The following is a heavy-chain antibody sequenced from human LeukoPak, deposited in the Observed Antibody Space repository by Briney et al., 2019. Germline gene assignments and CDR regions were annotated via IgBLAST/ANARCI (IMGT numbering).Heavy chain of an antibody. J-gene: IGHJ4*02. CDR1: GYTFTSYY. V-gene: IGHV1-46*04. D-gene: IGHD4/OR15-4a*01. CDR3: ARSNGFPDY. CDR2: INPSGGGI. Sequence: ASVTVSCKASGYTFTSYYLHWVRQAPGQGLEWMGIINPSGGGISYAQKLQGRVTMTSDTSTSTVYMELRSLRSDDTAVYYCARSNGFPDYWGQGTLVTVSS.